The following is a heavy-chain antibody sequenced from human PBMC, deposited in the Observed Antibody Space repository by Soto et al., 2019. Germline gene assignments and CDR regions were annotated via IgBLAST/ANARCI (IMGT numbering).Heavy chain of an antibody. V-gene: IGHV4-39*01. CDR3: ARQRGGDYYPFDY. CDR1: GGSISSSSYY. J-gene: IGHJ4*02. CDR2: IYYSGST. Sequence: QLQLQESGPGLVKPSETLSLTCTVSGGSISSSSYYWGWIRQPPGKGLEWIGSIYYSGSTYYNPSLKSRVTISVDTSKNQFSLKLSSVTAADTAVYYCARQRGGDYYPFDYWGQGTLVTVSS. D-gene: IGHD2-21*02.